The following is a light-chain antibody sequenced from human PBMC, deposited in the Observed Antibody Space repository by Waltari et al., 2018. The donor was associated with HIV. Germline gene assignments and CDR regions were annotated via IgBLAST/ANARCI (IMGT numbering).Light chain of an antibody. V-gene: IGLV3-25*03. CDR3: QSADSSGTYMV. CDR2: KDS. CDR1: VLAKKY. Sequence: SYELTQPSSVSVSLGQTARITCSGDVLAKKYARWFQQKPGQAPVLVIYKDSERPSGIPERFSGSSSGTTVTLTISGVQAEDEADYYCQSADSSGTYMVFGGGTKLTVL. J-gene: IGLJ3*02.